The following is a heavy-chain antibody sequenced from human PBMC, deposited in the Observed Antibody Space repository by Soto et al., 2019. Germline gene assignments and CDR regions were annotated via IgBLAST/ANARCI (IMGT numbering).Heavy chain of an antibody. CDR1: GGSFSGYY. J-gene: IGHJ5*02. Sequence: SETLSLTCAVYGGSFSGYYWSWIRQPPGKGLEWIGEINHSGSTNYNPSLKSRVTISVDTSKNQFSLKLSSVTAADTAVYYCAREVVVVPGPGRGNWFDPWGQGTLVTVSS. D-gene: IGHD2-2*01. CDR2: INHSGST. V-gene: IGHV4-34*01. CDR3: AREVVVVPGPGRGNWFDP.